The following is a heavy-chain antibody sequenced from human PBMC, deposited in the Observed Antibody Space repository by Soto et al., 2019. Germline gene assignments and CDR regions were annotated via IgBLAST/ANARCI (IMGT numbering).Heavy chain of an antibody. Sequence: VCRDTLDGISMHSPQQSNKKGLEWMGGFDPEDGETIYAQKFQGRVTMTEDTSTDTAYMELSSLRSEDTAVYYCATAALGGYCSGGSCYFAFDIWGQGTMVTVSS. CDR1: RDTLDGIS. CDR2: FDPEDGET. CDR3: ATAALGGYCSGGSCYFAFDI. V-gene: IGHV1-24*01. J-gene: IGHJ3*02. D-gene: IGHD2-15*01.